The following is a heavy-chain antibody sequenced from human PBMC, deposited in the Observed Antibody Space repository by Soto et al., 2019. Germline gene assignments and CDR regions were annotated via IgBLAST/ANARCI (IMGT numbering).Heavy chain of an antibody. J-gene: IGHJ4*02. CDR3: TTADGYNPFAY. CDR2: IKSKTDGETT. CDR1: GFSFSNAW. V-gene: IGHV3-15*07. Sequence: PGGSLRLSCAASGFSFSNAWMNWVRQAPGKGLEWVGRIKSKTDGETTQYAAPVKGRFTISRDDSKNTLYLQMNSLTTEDTAVYYCTTADGYNPFAYWGQGTLVTVSS. D-gene: IGHD5-12*01.